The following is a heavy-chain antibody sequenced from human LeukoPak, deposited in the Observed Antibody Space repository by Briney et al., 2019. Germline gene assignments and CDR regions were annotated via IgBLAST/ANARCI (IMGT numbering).Heavy chain of an antibody. CDR2: ISSSSNHI. CDR3: ARGSNAFEI. J-gene: IGHJ3*02. Sequence: GGSLRLSCAASGFTFNTYTMNWVRQAPGKGLEWVSSISSSSNHIYYADSVKGRFTISRDNAKNSLYLQMNRLRVEDTAMYYCARGSNAFEIWGQGTMVTVSS. V-gene: IGHV3-21*01. CDR1: GFTFNTYT.